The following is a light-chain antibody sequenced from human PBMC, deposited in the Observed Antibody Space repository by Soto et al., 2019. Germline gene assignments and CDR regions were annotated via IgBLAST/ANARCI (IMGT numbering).Light chain of an antibody. J-gene: IGKJ2*01. CDR1: QSVLYSSNNKNY. Sequence: DIVMTQSPDSLAVSLGERATINCKSSQSVLYSSNNKNYLAWYQQKPGQPPKLLIYWASTRESGVPDRFSGSGSGTDFTLTISSLQAEDVAVYYCQYYGGEPYSTFGQGTRLEIK. V-gene: IGKV4-1*01. CDR2: WAS. CDR3: QYYGGEPYST.